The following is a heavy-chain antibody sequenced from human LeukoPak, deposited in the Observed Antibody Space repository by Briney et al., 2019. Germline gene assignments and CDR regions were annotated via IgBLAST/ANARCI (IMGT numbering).Heavy chain of an antibody. CDR3: ATSIVATTTDY. V-gene: IGHV1-2*06. J-gene: IGHJ4*02. D-gene: IGHD5-12*01. CDR1: GYTFTGYY. CDR2: INPNSGGT. Sequence: ASVKVSCKASGYTFTGYYMHWVRQAPGQGLEWMGRINPNSGGTNYAQKFQGRVTMTRDTSVSTAYMELSRLRSDDTAVYYCATSIVATTTDYWGQGTLVTVSS.